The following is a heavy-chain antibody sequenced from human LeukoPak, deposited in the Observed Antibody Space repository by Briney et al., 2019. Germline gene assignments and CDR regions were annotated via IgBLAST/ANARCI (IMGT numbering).Heavy chain of an antibody. CDR1: GGSISSSSFY. CDR2: IYYSGST. J-gene: IGHJ4*02. V-gene: IGHV4-39*07. CDR3: AREFYSSGWYQY. Sequence: SETLSLTCTVSGGSISSSSFYWGWIRQPPGKGLEWIGSIYYSGSTYYNPSLKSRVTISVDTSKNQFSLKLSSVTAADTAVYYCAREFYSSGWYQYWGQGTLVTVSS. D-gene: IGHD6-19*01.